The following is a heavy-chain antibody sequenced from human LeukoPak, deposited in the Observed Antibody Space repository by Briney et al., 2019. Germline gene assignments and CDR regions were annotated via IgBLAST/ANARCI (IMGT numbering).Heavy chain of an antibody. J-gene: IGHJ4*02. CDR2: IYYSGTT. CDR3: ARGGFYGHPFDF. D-gene: IGHD3-10*01. CDR1: GGSISDSIYY. V-gene: IGHV4-39*07. Sequence: KPSETLTLTCTVSGGSISDSIYYWGWIRQPPGKGLEWIGSIYYSGTTYYSPSLESRVTISVDTSNNQVSLNLNSVTAADTAIYFCARGGFYGHPFDFGGQGTLVTVSS.